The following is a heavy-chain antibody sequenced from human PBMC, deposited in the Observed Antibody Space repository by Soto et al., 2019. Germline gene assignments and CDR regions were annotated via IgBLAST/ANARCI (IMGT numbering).Heavy chain of an antibody. V-gene: IGHV1-69*04. CDR1: GGTFSSYT. CDR3: ARDIRSGYDLYYFDY. CDR2: IIPILGIA. Sequence: SVKVSCKASGGTFSSYTISWVRQAPGQGLEWMGRIIPILGIANYAQKFQGRVTITADKSTSTAYMELSSLRSEDTAVYYCARDIRSGYDLYYFDYWGQGTLVTVSS. D-gene: IGHD5-12*01. J-gene: IGHJ4*02.